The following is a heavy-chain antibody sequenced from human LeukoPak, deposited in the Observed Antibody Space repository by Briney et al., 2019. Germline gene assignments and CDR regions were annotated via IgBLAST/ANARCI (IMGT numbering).Heavy chain of an antibody. V-gene: IGHV1-2*06. CDR1: GYSFTGYY. D-gene: IGHD3-16*01. CDR3: VREVSTRGDDAFDI. Sequence: ASVKVSCKASGYSFTGYYMHWVRQAPGQGLEWMGRINPNSGGTNYAQKFQGRVTMTRDTSISTAYMELSRLRSDDTALYFCVREVSTRGDDAFDIWGQGTMVTVAS. CDR2: INPNSGGT. J-gene: IGHJ3*02.